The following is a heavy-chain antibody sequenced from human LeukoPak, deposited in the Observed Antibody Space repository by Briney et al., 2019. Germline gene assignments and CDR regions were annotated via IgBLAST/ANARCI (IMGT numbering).Heavy chain of an antibody. CDR3: ARAGGYSGYASN. V-gene: IGHV4-59*01. J-gene: IGHJ4*02. D-gene: IGHD5-12*01. Sequence: SETLSLTCTVSGVSINDYFWNWIRQTPGKGLEWIGYIYYSGTTYYNPSLKSRVTISLDTSKNKFSLNLTSVNVADTAVYYCARAGGYSGYASNWGQGTLVTVSS. CDR1: GVSINDYF. CDR2: IYYSGTT.